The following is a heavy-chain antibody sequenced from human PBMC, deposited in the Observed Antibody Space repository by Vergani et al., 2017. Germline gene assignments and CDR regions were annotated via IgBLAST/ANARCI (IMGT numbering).Heavy chain of an antibody. CDR2: INHSGST. CDR3: ARGTQPAWGYYYYYYMDV. CDR1: GGSFSGYY. D-gene: IGHD7-27*01. Sequence: QVQLQQWGAGLLKPSETLSLTCAVYGGSFSGYYWSWIRQPPGKGLEWIGEINHSGSTNYNPSLKSRVTISVDTSKNQFSLKLSSVTAADTAVYYCARGTQPAWGYYYYYYMDVWGKGTTVTVSS. J-gene: IGHJ6*03. V-gene: IGHV4-34*01.